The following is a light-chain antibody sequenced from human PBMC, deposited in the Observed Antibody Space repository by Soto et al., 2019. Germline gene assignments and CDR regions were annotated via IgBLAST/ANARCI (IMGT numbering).Light chain of an antibody. V-gene: IGLV2-14*01. CDR3: SSYTRSSLV. Sequence: QSALTQPASVSGSPGQSITISCTGTSSDVGGYNYVSWYQQHPGKAPKLMIYDVSNRPSGVSNRFSGSKSGNTASLTISGLQAEDDADYYCSSYTRSSLVFGGGTKLTVL. CDR1: SSDVGGYNY. J-gene: IGLJ3*02. CDR2: DVS.